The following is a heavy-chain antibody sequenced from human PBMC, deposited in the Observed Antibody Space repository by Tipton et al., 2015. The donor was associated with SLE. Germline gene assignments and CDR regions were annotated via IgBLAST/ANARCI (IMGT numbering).Heavy chain of an antibody. CDR1: GGSFSGYY. D-gene: IGHD3-3*01. Sequence: TLSLTCAVYGGSFSGYYWSWIRQPPGKGLEWIGEINHSGSTNYNPSLKSRVTISVDTSKNQFSLKLRSVTAADTAVYYCAREGSVWSGYLYYFDYWGQGTLVTVSS. CDR3: AREGSVWSGYLYYFDY. CDR2: INHSGST. J-gene: IGHJ4*02. V-gene: IGHV4-34*01.